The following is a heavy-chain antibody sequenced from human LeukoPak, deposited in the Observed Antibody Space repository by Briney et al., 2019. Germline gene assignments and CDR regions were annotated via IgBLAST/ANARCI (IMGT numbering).Heavy chain of an antibody. CDR3: ARGRLVVVAAGPLRY. Sequence: SETLSLTCAVYGGSFSGYYWSWIRQPPGKGLEWIGEINHSGSTNYNPSLKSRVTISVGTSKNQFSLKLSSVTAADTAVYYCARGRLVVVAAGPLRYWGQGTLVTVSS. V-gene: IGHV4-34*01. J-gene: IGHJ4*02. CDR2: INHSGST. D-gene: IGHD2-15*01. CDR1: GGSFSGYY.